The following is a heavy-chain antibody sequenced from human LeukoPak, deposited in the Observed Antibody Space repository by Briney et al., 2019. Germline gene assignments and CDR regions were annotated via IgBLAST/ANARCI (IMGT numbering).Heavy chain of an antibody. V-gene: IGHV4-59*08. J-gene: IGHJ4*02. CDR1: GGSLSSYY. CDR3: ARLSSSWTYYFDY. Sequence: SETLSLTCTVSGGSLSSYYWSWIRQPPGKGLEWIGYIYYSGSTNYNPSLKSRVTISVDTSKNQFSLKLSSVTAADTAVYYCARLSSSWTYYFDYWGQGTLVTVSS. D-gene: IGHD6-13*01. CDR2: IYYSGST.